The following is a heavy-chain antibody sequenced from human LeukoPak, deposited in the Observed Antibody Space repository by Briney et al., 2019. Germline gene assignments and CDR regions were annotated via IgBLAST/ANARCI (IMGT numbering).Heavy chain of an antibody. V-gene: IGHV1-18*01. D-gene: IGHD3-22*01. CDR3: ARKLYDSSRYGQTYYFDY. Sequence: ASVKVSCKASGYTFTSYAITWVRQAPGQGLEWMGWISAYNGNTNYAQKLQGRVTMTTDTSTSIAYMDLGSLRSDDTAVYYCARKLYDSSRYGQTYYFDYWGQGTLVTVSS. CDR1: GYTFTSYA. CDR2: ISAYNGNT. J-gene: IGHJ4*02.